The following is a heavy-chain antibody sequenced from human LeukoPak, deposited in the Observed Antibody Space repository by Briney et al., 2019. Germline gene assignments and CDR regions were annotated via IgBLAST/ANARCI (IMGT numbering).Heavy chain of an antibody. J-gene: IGHJ6*02. CDR1: GYTFTGYY. CDR3: ARAAVTMVRGVTTYYYYYGMDV. V-gene: IGHV1-2*02. D-gene: IGHD3-10*01. Sequence: ASVKVSCKASGYTFTGYYMHWVRQAPGQGLEWMGWINPNSGGTNYAQKFQGRVTMTRDTSISTAYMELSRLRSDDTAVYCCARAAVTMVRGVTTYYYYYGMDVWGQGTTVTVSS. CDR2: INPNSGGT.